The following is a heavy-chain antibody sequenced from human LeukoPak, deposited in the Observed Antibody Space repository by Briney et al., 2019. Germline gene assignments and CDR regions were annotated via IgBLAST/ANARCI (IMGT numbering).Heavy chain of an antibody. CDR3: AKDAYYDFWSGYSHLDY. Sequence: GGSLRLSCAASGFTFSSYAMTWVRQAPGKGLEWVSAISGSGGSTYYADSVKGRFTISRDNSKDTLYLQMNSVRADDTAVYYCAKDAYYDFWSGYSHLDYWGQGTLVTVSS. CDR1: GFTFSSYA. CDR2: ISGSGGST. J-gene: IGHJ4*02. V-gene: IGHV3-23*01. D-gene: IGHD3-3*01.